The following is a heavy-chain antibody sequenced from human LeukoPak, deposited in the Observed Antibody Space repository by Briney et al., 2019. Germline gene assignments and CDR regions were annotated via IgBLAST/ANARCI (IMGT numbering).Heavy chain of an antibody. Sequence: PSQTLSLTCTVSGGSISSGSYYWSWIRQPAGKGLEWIGRIYTSGSTYYNPSLKSRVTISVDTSKNQFSLKLSSVTAADTAVYYCARDPSRITIFGVVKYAFDIWGQGTMVTVSS. J-gene: IGHJ3*02. V-gene: IGHV4-61*02. D-gene: IGHD3-3*01. CDR3: ARDPSRITIFGVVKYAFDI. CDR1: GGSISSGSYY. CDR2: IYTSGST.